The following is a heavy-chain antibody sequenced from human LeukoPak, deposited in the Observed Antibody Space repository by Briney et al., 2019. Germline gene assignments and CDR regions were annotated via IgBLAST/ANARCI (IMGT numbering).Heavy chain of an antibody. J-gene: IGHJ4*02. CDR1: GFTLSTYG. V-gene: IGHV3-23*01. D-gene: IGHD6-13*01. Sequence: GGSLRLSCAASGFTLSTYGMSWVRQPPGKGLEWVSGISGSGGSTYYADSVKGRFTISRDNSENTLYLQMNRLRAEDTARYYCAKDRQQLANLDYWGQGTLVTVSS. CDR2: ISGSGGST. CDR3: AKDRQQLANLDY.